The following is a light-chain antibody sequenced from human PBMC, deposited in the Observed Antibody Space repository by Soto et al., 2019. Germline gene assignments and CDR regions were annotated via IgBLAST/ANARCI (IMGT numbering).Light chain of an antibody. V-gene: IGKV3D-15*01. CDR3: QQYHDWVT. Sequence: VMTQSPGTLSVSPGETATLSCGTSQSVSTNLAWYQQKPGQPPRLLIYDASTRATGIPARFRGSGSGTEFTLTISYLRPEDFAVYFCQQYHDWVTFGGGTMVEI. CDR2: DAS. J-gene: IGKJ4*01. CDR1: QSVSTN.